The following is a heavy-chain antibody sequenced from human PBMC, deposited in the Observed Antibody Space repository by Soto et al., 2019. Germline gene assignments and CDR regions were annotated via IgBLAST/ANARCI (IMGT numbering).Heavy chain of an antibody. CDR1: GGSFSGYY. J-gene: IGHJ4*02. CDR2: INHSGST. V-gene: IGHV4-34*01. D-gene: IGHD3-16*02. Sequence: SEALSLTCAVYGGSFSGYYWSWIRQPPGKGXEWIGEINHSGSTNYNPSLKSRVTISVDTSKNQFSLKLSSVTAADTAVYYCARGGHYDYVWGSYRYRTYFDYWGQGTLVTVSS. CDR3: ARGGHYDYVWGSYRYRTYFDY.